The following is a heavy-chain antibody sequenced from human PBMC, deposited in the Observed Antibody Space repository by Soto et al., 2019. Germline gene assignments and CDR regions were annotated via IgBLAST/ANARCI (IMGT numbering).Heavy chain of an antibody. CDR1: GLTFSGSA. CDR2: IRSKANSYAT. V-gene: IGHV3-73*01. Sequence: GGSLRLSCAASGLTFSGSAMQSVRPASGKGLECVGRIRSKANSYATAYAASVKGRFTISRDDSKNTAYLQMNSLKTEDTAVYYCTRQGLRTIFGVVTPGIYYMDVWGKGTTVTVSS. J-gene: IGHJ6*03. D-gene: IGHD3-3*01. CDR3: TRQGLRTIFGVVTPGIYYMDV.